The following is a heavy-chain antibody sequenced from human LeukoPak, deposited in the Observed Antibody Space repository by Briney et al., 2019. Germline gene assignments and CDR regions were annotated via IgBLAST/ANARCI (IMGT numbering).Heavy chain of an antibody. D-gene: IGHD5-12*01. CDR3: ARDLDGYRSGNGA. J-gene: IGHJ5*02. CDR2: INTDGSST. V-gene: IGHV3-74*01. CDR1: GFTFSNYW. Sequence: GGSLRLSCAASGFTFSNYWMHWVRQAPGKGLVWVSRINTDGSSTDYADSVKGRFTISRDNAKSTLYLQMNSLRAEDAAVYYCARDLDGYRSGNGAWGQGTLVTVSS.